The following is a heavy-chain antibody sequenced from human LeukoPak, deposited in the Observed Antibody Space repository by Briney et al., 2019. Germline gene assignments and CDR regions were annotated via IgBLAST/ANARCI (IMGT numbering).Heavy chain of an antibody. V-gene: IGHV3-21*06. J-gene: IGHJ3*02. Sequence: GGSLRLSCAASGFNFRDAAMTWVRQAPGKGLEWVSLISFSGDNSYYADSVKGRFTISRDNAKNSLYLHMNSLRPDDTAVYYCARGRSITILRGVAISDGFDIWGQGTKVTVS. CDR1: GFNFRDAA. CDR3: ARGRSITILRGVAISDGFDI. D-gene: IGHD3-10*01. CDR2: ISFSGDNS.